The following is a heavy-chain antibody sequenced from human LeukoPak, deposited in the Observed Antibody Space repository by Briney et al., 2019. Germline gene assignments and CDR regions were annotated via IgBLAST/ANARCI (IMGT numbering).Heavy chain of an antibody. V-gene: IGHV3-48*01. CDR2: IISSSTTI. CDR3: EIIYLIVGGSTFDY. D-gene: IGHD1-26*01. Sequence: PRGSPRLSCAASGFALSSYIMNWVRQAPGKGLEWISYIISSSTTIYYADSVKGRFTISRDNAKNSLYLQMNSLRAEDTAVYYCEIIYLIVGGSTFDYWGQGTLVTVSS. J-gene: IGHJ4*02. CDR1: GFALSSYI.